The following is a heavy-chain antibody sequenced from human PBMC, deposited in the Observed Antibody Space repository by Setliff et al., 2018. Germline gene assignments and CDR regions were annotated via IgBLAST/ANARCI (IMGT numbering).Heavy chain of an antibody. CDR2: LNHSGST. CDR3: ASGRAERAVRHFDWLPRASYFDY. D-gene: IGHD3-9*01. Sequence: SETLSLTCAVYGGSFSGYYWSWIRQPPGKGLEWIGELNHSGSTNYNPSLKSRVTLSVDTSKNLFSLKLSLVTAADTAVYSCASGRAERAVRHFDWLPRASYFDYWGQGALVTVSS. CDR1: GGSFSGYY. J-gene: IGHJ4*02. V-gene: IGHV4-34*01.